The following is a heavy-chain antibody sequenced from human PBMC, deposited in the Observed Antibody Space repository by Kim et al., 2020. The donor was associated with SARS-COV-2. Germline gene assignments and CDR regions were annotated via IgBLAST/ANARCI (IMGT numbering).Heavy chain of an antibody. CDR2: IKQGGSKK. Sequence: GGSLRLSCAASGFTFSSYWMSWVRQAPGKGLEWVADIKQGGSKKYYVDSVKGRFTISRDNAKNTLYLQMNSLRAEDTAVYYCARERVVVADTTDYYYGMDVWGQGATVTVSS. V-gene: IGHV3-7*01. CDR3: ARERVVVADTTDYYYGMDV. CDR1: GFTFSSYW. J-gene: IGHJ6*02. D-gene: IGHD2-15*01.